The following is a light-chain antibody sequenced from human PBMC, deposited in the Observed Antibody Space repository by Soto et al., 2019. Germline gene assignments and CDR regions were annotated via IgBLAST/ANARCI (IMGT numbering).Light chain of an antibody. CDR3: CSYAGNSYV. Sequence: QSVLTQPASVSGSPGQSITISCTVTSSDVGGYNYVSWYQQHPGKAPKLMIYDVSKRPSGVPDRFSGSKSGNTASLTISGLQVEDEADYYCCSYAGNSYVFGTGTKVTVL. V-gene: IGLV2-11*01. J-gene: IGLJ1*01. CDR2: DVS. CDR1: SSDVGGYNY.